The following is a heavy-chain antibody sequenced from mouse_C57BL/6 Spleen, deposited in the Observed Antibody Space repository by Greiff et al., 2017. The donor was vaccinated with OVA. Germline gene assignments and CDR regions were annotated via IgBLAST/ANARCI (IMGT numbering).Heavy chain of an antibody. D-gene: IGHD2-5*01. Sequence: QVQLKQPGAELVKPGASVKLSCKASGYTFTSYWMHWVKQRPGQGLEWIGMIHPNSGSTNYNEKFKSKATLTVDKSSSTAYMQLSSLTSEDSAVYYCARESNYKGDAMDYWGQGTSVTVSS. CDR3: ARESNYKGDAMDY. CDR2: IHPNSGST. J-gene: IGHJ4*01. V-gene: IGHV1-64*01. CDR1: GYTFTSYW.